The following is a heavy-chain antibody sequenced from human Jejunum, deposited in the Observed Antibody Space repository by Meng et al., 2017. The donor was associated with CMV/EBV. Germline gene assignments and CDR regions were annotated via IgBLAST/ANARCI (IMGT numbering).Heavy chain of an antibody. V-gene: IGHV1-69*10. CDR2: VIRLLSIP. D-gene: IGHD6-19*01. CDR1: GGSFYGYA. J-gene: IGHJ4*02. CDR3: TRDSSRGWFYFDY. Sequence: KASGGSFYGYAVDWVRPGPGQGLEWMVGVIRLLSIPNFAKEFQGSVTITADKSRNTAYIKLSSLRSDDTTVYYCTRDSSRGWFYFDYWGQGTLVTVSS.